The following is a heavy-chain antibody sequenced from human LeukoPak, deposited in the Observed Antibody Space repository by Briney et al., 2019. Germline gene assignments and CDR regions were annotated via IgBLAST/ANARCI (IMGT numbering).Heavy chain of an antibody. CDR2: ISSKGTTI. J-gene: IGHJ4*02. CDR3: ARDSSGWEYYFDY. D-gene: IGHD6-19*01. V-gene: IGHV3-48*02. Sequence: GGSLRLSCAASGFTSSSYSMNWVRQAPGKGLEWVSYISSKGTTIYYADSVKGRFTISRDNAKNSLYLQMTSLRDEDTAVYYCARDSSGWEYYFDYWGQGTLVTVSS. CDR1: GFTSSSYS.